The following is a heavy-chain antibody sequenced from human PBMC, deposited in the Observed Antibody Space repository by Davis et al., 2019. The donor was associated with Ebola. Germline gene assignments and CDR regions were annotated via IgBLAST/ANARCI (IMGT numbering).Heavy chain of an antibody. CDR2: IRSKANSYAT. D-gene: IGHD4-17*01. CDR1: GFTFSSYD. CDR3: TISTVTSDY. Sequence: GESLKISCAASGFTFSSYDMHWVRQASGKGLEWVGRIRSKANSYATAYAASVKGRFTISRDDSKNTAYLQMNSLKTEDTAVYYCTISTVTSDYWGQGTLVTVSS. J-gene: IGHJ4*02. V-gene: IGHV3-73*01.